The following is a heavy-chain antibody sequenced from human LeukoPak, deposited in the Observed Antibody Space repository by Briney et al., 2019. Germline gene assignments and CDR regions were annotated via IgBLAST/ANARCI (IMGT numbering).Heavy chain of an antibody. V-gene: IGHV1-69*06. J-gene: IGHJ6*04. CDR2: IIPIFGTA. Sequence: SVXVSCKASGGTFSSYAVSWVRQAHGQGLGWMGGIIPIFGTANYAQKFQGRVTITADKSTSTVYMELSSLRSEDTAVYYCAREPEAGTVNYYGMDVWGKGTTVTVSS. CDR3: AREPEAGTVNYYGMDV. D-gene: IGHD6-19*01. CDR1: GGTFSSYA.